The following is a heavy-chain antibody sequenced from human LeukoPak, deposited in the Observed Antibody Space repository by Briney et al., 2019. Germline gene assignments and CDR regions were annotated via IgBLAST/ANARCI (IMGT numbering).Heavy chain of an antibody. CDR1: GGTFSSYA. J-gene: IGHJ6*02. CDR3: ARDNPDYSPWDYYYYGMDV. Sequence: SVKVSCKASGGTFSSYAISWVRQAPGQGLEWMGRIIPIFGIANYAQKFQGRVTITADESTSTAYMELSSLRSEDTAVYYCARDNPDYSPWDYYYYGMDVWGQGTTVTVSS. V-gene: IGHV1-69*15. D-gene: IGHD2-15*01. CDR2: IIPIFGIA.